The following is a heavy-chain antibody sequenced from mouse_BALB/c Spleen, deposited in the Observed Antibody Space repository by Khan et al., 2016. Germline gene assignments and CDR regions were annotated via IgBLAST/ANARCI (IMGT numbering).Heavy chain of an antibody. CDR1: GFSLTSYG. CDR2: IWAGGST. J-gene: IGHJ4*01. D-gene: IGHD1-1*01. Sequence: QVQLKESGPGLVAPSQSLSITCTVSGFSLTSYGVHWVRQPPGKGLEWLGVIWAGGSTNYNSALMSRLSISKEHSKSQVFLKMNSLQTDDTAMYYCARLYGSSLYYYAMDYWGQGTSVTVSS. CDR3: ARLYGSSLYYYAMDY. V-gene: IGHV2-9*02.